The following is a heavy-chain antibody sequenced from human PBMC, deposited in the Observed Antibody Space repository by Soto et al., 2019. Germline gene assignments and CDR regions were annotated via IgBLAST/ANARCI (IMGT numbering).Heavy chain of an antibody. Sequence: GGSLRLSCVASGFAFSNYSMNWVRQAPGKGLEWVSYIRSSGSPTYYAGSVKGRFTISRDNAKNSLYLQMNGLRAEDTAVYYCVRAVAAVDSVWGQGTLVTVSS. CDR2: IRSSGSPT. V-gene: IGHV3-21*05. J-gene: IGHJ4*02. CDR1: GFAFSNYS. CDR3: VRAVAAVDSV. D-gene: IGHD6-13*01.